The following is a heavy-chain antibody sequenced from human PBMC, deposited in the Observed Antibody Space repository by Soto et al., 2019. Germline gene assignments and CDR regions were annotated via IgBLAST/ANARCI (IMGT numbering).Heavy chain of an antibody. J-gene: IGHJ5*02. V-gene: IGHV4-59*01. CDR3: ARGIAALRYWFDP. D-gene: IGHD6-6*01. CDR2: IYYSGST. Sequence: SETLSLTCTVSGGSISSYYWSWSRQPPGKGLEWIGYIYYSGSTNYNPSLKSRVTISVDTSKNQFSLKLSSVTAADTAVYYCARGIAALRYWFDPWGQGTLVTVSS. CDR1: GGSISSYY.